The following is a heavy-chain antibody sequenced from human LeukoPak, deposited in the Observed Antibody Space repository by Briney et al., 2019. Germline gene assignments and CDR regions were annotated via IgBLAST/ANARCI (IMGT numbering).Heavy chain of an antibody. J-gene: IGHJ2*01. Sequence: ASVKVSCKASGYTFTGYYMHWVRQAPGQGLEWMGWINPNSGATNYAQKFQGRVTMTRDTSISTASMELSSLKPDDTAVYYCARDSCGGGGCHYWYFDLWGRGTMVTVSS. CDR1: GYTFTGYY. CDR3: ARDSCGGGGCHYWYFDL. CDR2: INPNSGAT. V-gene: IGHV1-2*02. D-gene: IGHD2-15*01.